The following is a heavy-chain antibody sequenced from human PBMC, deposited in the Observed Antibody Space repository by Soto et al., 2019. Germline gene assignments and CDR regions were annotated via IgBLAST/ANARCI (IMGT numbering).Heavy chain of an antibody. CDR2: MNPNSGNT. CDR3: AYSSSWQNYDYGMDV. Sequence: QVQLMQSGAEVKKPGASVKVACKASGYTFTSYDINWVRQATGQGLEWMGWMNPNSGNTGYAQKFQGRVTMTRNTSISTAYMELSSLRSEDTAVYYCAYSSSWQNYDYGMDVWGQGTTVTVSS. V-gene: IGHV1-8*01. CDR1: GYTFTSYD. D-gene: IGHD6-13*01. J-gene: IGHJ6*02.